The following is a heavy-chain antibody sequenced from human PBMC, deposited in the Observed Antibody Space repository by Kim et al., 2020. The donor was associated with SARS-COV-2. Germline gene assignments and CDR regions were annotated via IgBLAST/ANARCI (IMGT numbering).Heavy chain of an antibody. V-gene: IGHV4-4*07. CDR3: ARDAVDCGGDCPDY. CDR1: GGSISSYY. J-gene: IGHJ4*02. CDR2: IQTSETT. Sequence: SETLSLTCSVSGGSISSYYWSWIRQPAGKRLEWIGRIQTSETTNYNPSFKSRVTMSIDTSNNQFSLKLTSVTAADTAVYYCARDAVDCGGDCPDYWGQGTLVTVSS. D-gene: IGHD2-21*02.